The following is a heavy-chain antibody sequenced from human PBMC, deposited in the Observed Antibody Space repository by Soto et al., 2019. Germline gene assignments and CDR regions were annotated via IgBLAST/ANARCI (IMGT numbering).Heavy chain of an antibody. V-gene: IGHV4-31*03. D-gene: IGHD3-3*01. J-gene: IGHJ6*02. CDR2: IYYSGST. Sequence: SETLCLTCTVSGGSISSGGYYWSWIRQHPGKGLEWIGYIYYSGSTYYNPSLKSRVTISVDTSKNQFSLKLSSVTAADTAVYYCARMRITIFGVVAYYYYGMDVWGQGTTVTVSS. CDR1: GGSISSGGYY. CDR3: ARMRITIFGVVAYYYYGMDV.